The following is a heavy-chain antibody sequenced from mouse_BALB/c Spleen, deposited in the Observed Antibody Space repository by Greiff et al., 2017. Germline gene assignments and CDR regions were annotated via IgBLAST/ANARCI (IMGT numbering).Heavy chain of an antibody. V-gene: IGHV5-17*02. Sequence: EVMLVESGGGLVQPGGSRKLSCAASGFTFSSFGMHWVRQAPEKGLEWVAYISIGSSTIYYADTVKGRFTISRDNPKNTLFLQMTSLRSEDTAMYYCAREVYCSRGFDYWGQGTTRTVSS. D-gene: IGHD1-1*01. J-gene: IGHJ2*01. CDR3: AREVYCSRGFDY. CDR2: ISIGSSTI. CDR1: GFTFSSFG.